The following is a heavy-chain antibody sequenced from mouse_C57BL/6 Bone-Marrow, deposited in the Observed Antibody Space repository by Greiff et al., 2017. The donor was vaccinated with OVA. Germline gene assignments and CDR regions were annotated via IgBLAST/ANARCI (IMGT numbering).Heavy chain of an antibody. D-gene: IGHD1-1*01. J-gene: IGHJ2*01. CDR1: GYTFTGYW. V-gene: IGHV1-9*01. Sequence: QVQLKQSGAELMKPGASVKLSCKATGYTFTGYWIEWVKQRPGHGLEWIGEILPGSGSTNYNEKFKGKATFTADTSSNTAYMQLSSLTTEDSAIYYCARGWEFITTVVSYFDYWGQGTTLTVSS. CDR3: ARGWEFITTVVSYFDY. CDR2: ILPGSGST.